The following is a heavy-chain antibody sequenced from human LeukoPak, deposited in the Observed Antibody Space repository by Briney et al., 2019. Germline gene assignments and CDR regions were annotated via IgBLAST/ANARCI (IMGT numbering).Heavy chain of an antibody. V-gene: IGHV4-39*01. J-gene: IGHJ5*02. D-gene: IGHD6-13*01. CDR3: ASTIIAAAGDKQLKRWFDP. CDR1: GGSISSSPYY. CDR2: IYYSGGT. Sequence: SETLSLTCTVSGGSISSSPYYWGWIRQPPGKGLEWIGSIYYSGGTYYSPSLKSRVTISVDTSKNQFSLKLTSVTAADTALYYCASTIIAAAGDKQLKRWFDPWGQGILVTVSS.